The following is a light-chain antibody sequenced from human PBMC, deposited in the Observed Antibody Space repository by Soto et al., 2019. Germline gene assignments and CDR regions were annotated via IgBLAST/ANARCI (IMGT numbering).Light chain of an antibody. V-gene: IGKV3-20*01. CDR3: QQYDRSPWT. CDR2: VAS. J-gene: IGKJ1*01. Sequence: EIVLTQSPGTLSLSPGERATLSCRASQSISSSYLAWYQQKPGQAPRLLIYVASSRATGIPDRFSGSGSGTDFTLTISRLEPEDFALYYCQQYDRSPWTFGQGTKVEI. CDR1: QSISSSY.